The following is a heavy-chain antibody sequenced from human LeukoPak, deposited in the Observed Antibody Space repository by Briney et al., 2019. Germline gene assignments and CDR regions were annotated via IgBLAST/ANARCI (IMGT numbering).Heavy chain of an antibody. J-gene: IGHJ3*02. CDR1: GYSFTSYW. Sequence: GESLKISCKGSGYSFTSYWIGWVRQMPGKGLEWMGIIYPGDSDTRYSPSFQGQVTISADKSISTAYLQWSSLKASDTAMYYCARRGMAPWGPDDAFDIWGQGTMVTVSS. D-gene: IGHD5-24*01. CDR3: ARRGMAPWGPDDAFDI. V-gene: IGHV5-51*01. CDR2: IYPGDSDT.